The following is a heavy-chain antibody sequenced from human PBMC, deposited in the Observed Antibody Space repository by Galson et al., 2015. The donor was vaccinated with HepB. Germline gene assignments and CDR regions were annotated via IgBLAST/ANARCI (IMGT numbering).Heavy chain of an antibody. J-gene: IGHJ4*02. Sequence: SLRLSCAASGFTFSSYAMSWVRQAPGKGLEWVSAISGSGGSTYYADSVKGRFTISRDNSKNTLYLQMNSLRAEGTAVYYCARDLVIKAKTQTWIGELFARVIDYCGQASLVTASS. CDR2: ISGSGGST. CDR3: ARDLVIKAKTQTWIGELFARVIDY. CDR1: GFTFSSYA. V-gene: IGHV3-23*01. D-gene: IGHD3-10*01.